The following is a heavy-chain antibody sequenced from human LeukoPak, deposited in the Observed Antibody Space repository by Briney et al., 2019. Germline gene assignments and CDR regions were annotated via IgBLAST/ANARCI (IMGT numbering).Heavy chain of an antibody. J-gene: IGHJ6*03. V-gene: IGHV4-59*01. CDR1: GGSISSYY. D-gene: IGHD3-16*01. Sequence: KPSETLPLTCTVSGGSISSYYWSCIRQPPGKGLEWIGYIYYSSSTNYNPSLKSRVTISVDKAKNQFSLKLSSVTAADTAVYYCARVWGSSYYYMDVWGKGTTVTISS. CDR2: IYYSSST. CDR3: ARVWGSSYYYMDV.